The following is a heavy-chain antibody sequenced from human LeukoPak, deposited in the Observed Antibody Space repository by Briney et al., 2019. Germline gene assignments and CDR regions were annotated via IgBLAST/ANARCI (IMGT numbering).Heavy chain of an antibody. D-gene: IGHD1-26*01. J-gene: IGHJ4*02. Sequence: ASVKVSCKASGYTFTSYAMHWVRQAPGQRLEWMGWINAGNGNTKYSQKFQGRVTITRDTSASTAYMELSGLRSEDTAVYYCARQGGGPYSGSPFDYWGQGTLVTVSS. CDR1: GYTFTSYA. V-gene: IGHV1-3*01. CDR2: INAGNGNT. CDR3: ARQGGGPYSGSPFDY.